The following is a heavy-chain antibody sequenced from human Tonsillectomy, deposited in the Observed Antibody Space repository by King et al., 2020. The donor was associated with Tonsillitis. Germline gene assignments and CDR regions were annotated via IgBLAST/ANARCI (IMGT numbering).Heavy chain of an antibody. J-gene: IGHJ2*01. D-gene: IGHD3-22*01. V-gene: IGHV1-58*01. CDR3: AAEGDYDSSPYWYFDL. Sequence: QLVESGPEVKKPGTSVKVSCKASGFTFTSSAVQWVRQARGQRLEWIGWIVVGSGNTNYAQKFQERVTITRDMSTSTAYMELSSLRSEDTAVYYCAAEGDYDSSPYWYFDLWGRGTLVTVSS. CDR2: IVVGSGNT. CDR1: GFTFTSSA.